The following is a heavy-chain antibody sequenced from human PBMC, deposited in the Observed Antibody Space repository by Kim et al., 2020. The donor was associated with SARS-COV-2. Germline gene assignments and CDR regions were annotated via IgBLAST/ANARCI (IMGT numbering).Heavy chain of an antibody. CDR2: IYPGDSET. CDR3: ARGRRYNCDY. J-gene: IGHJ4*02. Sequence: GESLKISCKGSGYSFNTYWIGWVRQMPGKGLEWMGIIYPGDSETRYSPSFQGQVTISVDKSISTAHLQWSGLKASDTAMYYCARGRRYNCDYWGQGTQVTVS. V-gene: IGHV5-51*01. D-gene: IGHD1-20*01. CDR1: GYSFNTYW.